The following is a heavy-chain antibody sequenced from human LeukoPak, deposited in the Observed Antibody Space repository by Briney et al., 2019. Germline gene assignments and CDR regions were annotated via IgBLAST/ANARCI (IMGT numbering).Heavy chain of an antibody. V-gene: IGHV4-39*07. CDR2: IYHSGST. Sequence: PSETLSLTCSVSGGSISSSTYYWGWIRQPPGKGLEWIGSIYHSGSTYYNPSLKSRVTISVDTSKNQFSLKLSSVTAADTAVYYCARVGDSSGYYYQYYFDYWGQGTLVTVSS. D-gene: IGHD3-22*01. CDR1: GGSISSSTYY. CDR3: ARVGDSSGYYYQYYFDY. J-gene: IGHJ4*02.